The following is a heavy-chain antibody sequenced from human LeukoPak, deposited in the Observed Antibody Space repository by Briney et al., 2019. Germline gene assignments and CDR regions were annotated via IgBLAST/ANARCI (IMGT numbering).Heavy chain of an antibody. J-gene: IGHJ6*04. CDR3: ARASHYAMDV. V-gene: IGHV4-39*07. Sequence: SETLSLTCTVSGGSISSSGYFWGWVRQPPGKGLEWIGTISYSGNTYYKASLKSRVTISADTSKNQFSLSLSSVTAADTAVYYCARASHYAMDVWGKGTTVTLSP. CDR2: ISYSGNT. CDR1: GGSISSSGYF. D-gene: IGHD2-2*01.